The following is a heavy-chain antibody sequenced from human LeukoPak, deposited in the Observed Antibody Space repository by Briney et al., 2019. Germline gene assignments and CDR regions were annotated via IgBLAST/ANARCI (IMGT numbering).Heavy chain of an antibody. CDR1: GGSISGFF. D-gene: IGHD5-12*01. CDR3: ARSPGWLPDY. CDR2: IYYTGNT. Sequence: PSETLSLTCTVSGGSISGFFWNWIRQPPGKGLGWIGYIYYTGNTNYNPSLKNRVTISVDTSKNQLSLKLTSVTAADTAAYYCARSPGWLPDYWGQGTLVTVSS. J-gene: IGHJ4*02. V-gene: IGHV4-59*01.